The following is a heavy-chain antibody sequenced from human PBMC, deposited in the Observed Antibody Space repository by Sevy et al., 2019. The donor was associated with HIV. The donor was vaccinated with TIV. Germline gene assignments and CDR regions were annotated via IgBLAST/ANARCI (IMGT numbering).Heavy chain of an antibody. CDR3: ARGRYYYDSSGSDY. V-gene: IGHV3-30-3*01. Sequence: GGSLRLSCAASGFTFGSYAMHWVRQAPGKGLEWVAVISYDGSNKYYADSVKGRFTISRDNSKNTLYLQMNSLRAEDTAVYYCARGRYYYDSSGSDYWGQGTLVTVSS. CDR2: ISYDGSNK. CDR1: GFTFGSYA. D-gene: IGHD3-22*01. J-gene: IGHJ4*02.